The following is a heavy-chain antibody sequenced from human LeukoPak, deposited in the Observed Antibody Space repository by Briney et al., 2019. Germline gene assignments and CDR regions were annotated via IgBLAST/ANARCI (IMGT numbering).Heavy chain of an antibody. D-gene: IGHD5-12*01. CDR1: GYTFASFG. J-gene: IGHJ6*03. CDR3: ARGGYRLSGYFYYMDV. CDR2: INTHNGDT. V-gene: IGHV1-18*01. Sequence: VASVKVSCKASGYTFASFGITWVRQAPGQGLEWMGWINTHNGDTNYAQKLQGRVTMTTDTSTSTAYMELRSLRSDDTAVYYCARGGYRLSGYFYYMDVWGKGTTVTVSS.